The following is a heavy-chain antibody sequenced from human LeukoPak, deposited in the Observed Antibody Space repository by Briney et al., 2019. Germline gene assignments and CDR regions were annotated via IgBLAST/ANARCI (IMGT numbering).Heavy chain of an antibody. V-gene: IGHV4-59*02. CDR2: MSYSGRT. CDR1: GASVTNDY. CDR3: AKNRLVGSVILGGDY. J-gene: IGHJ4*02. D-gene: IGHD1-26*01. Sequence: SETLSLTCSVSGASVTNDYWTWIRQPPGQGLEWIGYMSYSGRTTYNPSLKSRVTMSIDTSNNLFSLKLSSVTAADSALYYCAKNRLVGSVILGGDYWGQGVLVTVSS.